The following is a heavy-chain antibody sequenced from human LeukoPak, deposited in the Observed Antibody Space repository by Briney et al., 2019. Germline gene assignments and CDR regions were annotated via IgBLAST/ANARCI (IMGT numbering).Heavy chain of an antibody. V-gene: IGHV4-31*03. CDR3: ASEFVAGIAVAGTSGAFDI. CDR1: GGSISSGGYY. J-gene: IGHJ3*02. CDR2: IYYSGST. Sequence: SQTLSLTCTVSGGSISSGGYYWNWIRQHPGKGLEWIGYIYYSGSTYYNPSLKSRVTISVDTSKNQFSLKLSSVTAADTAVYYCASEFVAGIAVAGTSGAFDIWGQGTMVTVSS. D-gene: IGHD6-19*01.